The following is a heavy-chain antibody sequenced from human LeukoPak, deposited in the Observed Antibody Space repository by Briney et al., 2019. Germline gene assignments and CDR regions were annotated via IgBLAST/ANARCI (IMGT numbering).Heavy chain of an antibody. CDR2: ISGSGGST. V-gene: IGHV3-23*01. Sequence: GGSLRLSCVAPGFTFSIYPMSWVRQAPGKGLEWVSGISGSGGSTDYADSVKGRFAISRDNAKNTLYLQMNSLRVEDTAVYYCAKDLIGGNIVATIPECWGQGTLVTVSS. CDR1: GFTFSIYP. CDR3: AKDLIGGNIVATIPEC. D-gene: IGHD5-12*01. J-gene: IGHJ4*02.